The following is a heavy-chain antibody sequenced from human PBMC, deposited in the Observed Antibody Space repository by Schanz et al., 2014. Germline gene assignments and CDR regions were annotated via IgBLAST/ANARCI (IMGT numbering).Heavy chain of an antibody. D-gene: IGHD6-19*01. J-gene: IGHJ4*02. CDR2: IYYSGST. CDR3: ARLWGGWRIPDY. Sequence: QLQMQESGPGLVKPSETLSLTCSVSGDSISSTSYYWGWIRQPPGKGLEWIGSIYYSGSTYYNASLKGGVTIPVDPPKNHFSLKLNSVTAADSAVYYCARLWGGWRIPDYWGQGTLVTVSS. V-gene: IGHV4-39*01. CDR1: GDSISSTSYY.